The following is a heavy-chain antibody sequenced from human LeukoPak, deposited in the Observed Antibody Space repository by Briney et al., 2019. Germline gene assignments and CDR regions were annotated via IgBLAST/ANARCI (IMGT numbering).Heavy chain of an antibody. V-gene: IGHV4-31*03. CDR3: ASMPHKRGSMVRGVIITTGIYY. Sequence: SETLSLTCTVSGGSISSGGYYWSWIRQHPGKGLEWIGYIYYSGSTYYNPSLKSRVTISVDTSKNQFSLKLSSVTAEDTAVYYCASMPHKRGSMVRGVIITTGIYYWGQGTLVTVSS. J-gene: IGHJ4*02. CDR1: GGSISSGGYY. CDR2: IYYSGST. D-gene: IGHD3-10*01.